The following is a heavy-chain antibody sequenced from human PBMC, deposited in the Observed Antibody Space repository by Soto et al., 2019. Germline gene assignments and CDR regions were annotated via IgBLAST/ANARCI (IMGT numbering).Heavy chain of an antibody. CDR2: ISYDGSNE. Sequence: GGSLRLSCAGSGFPFRSHGMHWVRQAPGKGLEWVAVISYDGSNEHYADSVKGRFTISRDNSKSTLYLQMNSLRVEDTAVYYCAKTGYSSAWLVHYWGQGTLVTVSS. CDR1: GFPFRSHG. J-gene: IGHJ4*02. CDR3: AKTGYSSAWLVHY. D-gene: IGHD6-19*01. V-gene: IGHV3-30*18.